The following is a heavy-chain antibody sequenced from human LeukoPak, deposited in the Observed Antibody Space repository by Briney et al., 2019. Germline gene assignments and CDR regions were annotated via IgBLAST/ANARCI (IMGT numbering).Heavy chain of an antibody. J-gene: IGHJ6*03. D-gene: IGHD4-17*01. CDR3: ARDAYDYYYYYMDV. CDR1: GFTFSSYA. CDR2: ISASGGST. Sequence: PGGSLRLSCAASGFTFSSYAMTWVRQAPGKGLEWVSAISASGGSTYYADSVKGRFTISRDNSKNTLYLQMNSLRAEDTAVYYCARDAYDYYYYYMDVWGKGTTVTISS. V-gene: IGHV3-23*01.